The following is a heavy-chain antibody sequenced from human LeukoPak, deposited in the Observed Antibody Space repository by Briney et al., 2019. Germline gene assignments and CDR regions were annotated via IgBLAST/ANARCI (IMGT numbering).Heavy chain of an antibody. Sequence: PSETLSLTCTVSGGSMSPYRWGWIRQPPGKGLEWTGYIYYSGSTNYNPSLKSRVTISVDTSKNQFSLKLSSVTAADTAVYYCARGTYYDFWSGYYAGGYFDYWGQGTLVTVSS. CDR3: ARGTYYDFWSGYYAGGYFDY. J-gene: IGHJ4*02. CDR2: IYYSGST. CDR1: GGSMSPYR. V-gene: IGHV4-59*08. D-gene: IGHD3-3*01.